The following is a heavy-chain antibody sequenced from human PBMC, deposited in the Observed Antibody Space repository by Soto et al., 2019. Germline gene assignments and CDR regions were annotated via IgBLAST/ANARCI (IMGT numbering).Heavy chain of an antibody. Sequence: QLQLQESGSGLVKPSQTLSLTCTVSGGSISSGGYSWSWIRQPPGKGLEWIGYIYHSGSTYYNPSLKSRVTISVDRSKNQFSLKLSSVTAADTAVYYWASRLRFLEGVDYWGQGTLVTVSS. CDR1: GGSISSGGYS. CDR3: ASRLRFLEGVDY. D-gene: IGHD3-3*01. CDR2: IYHSGST. V-gene: IGHV4-30-2*01. J-gene: IGHJ4*02.